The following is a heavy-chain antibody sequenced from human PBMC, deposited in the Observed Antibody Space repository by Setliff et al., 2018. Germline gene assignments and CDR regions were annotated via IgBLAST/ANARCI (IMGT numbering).Heavy chain of an antibody. CDR3: ARTCSGSGCYAGPES. J-gene: IGHJ5*02. D-gene: IGHD2-15*01. CDR1: GFTFSSYA. Sequence: LRLSCAASGFTFSSYAMSWVRQAPGKGLEWVSVIYSGGSSTYYADSVKGRFTVSRDNSQNTLYLQMNSLRPEDTAVYYCARTCSGSGCYAGPESWGQGTPVTVSS. CDR2: IYSGGSST. V-gene: IGHV3-23*03.